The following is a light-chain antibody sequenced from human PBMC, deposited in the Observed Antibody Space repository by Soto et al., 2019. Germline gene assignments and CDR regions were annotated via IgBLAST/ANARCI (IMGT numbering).Light chain of an antibody. V-gene: IGLV1-44*01. J-gene: IGLJ2*01. CDR1: SSNIGTKT. CDR2: TNN. Sequence: QSVLTQPPSESGTPGQRVTISCSGSSSNIGTKTVSWYHQLPETAPKLHIYTNNQRPSGVPDRFSGSKSGTSASLAITGLQSEDEAEYYCAAWDDSLNGVVFGGGTKLTVL. CDR3: AAWDDSLNGVV.